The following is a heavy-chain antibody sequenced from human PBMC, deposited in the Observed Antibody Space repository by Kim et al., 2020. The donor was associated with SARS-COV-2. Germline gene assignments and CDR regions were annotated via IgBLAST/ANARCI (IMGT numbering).Heavy chain of an antibody. Sequence: ASVKVSCKASGYTFTSYDINWVRQATGQGLEWMGWMNPNSGNTGYAQKFQGRVTMTRNTSISTAYMELSSLRSEDTAVYYCARGARMVQGVIRTSYYYYYYMDVWGKGTTVTVSS. CDR1: GYTFTSYD. J-gene: IGHJ6*03. D-gene: IGHD3-10*01. CDR2: MNPNSGNT. CDR3: ARGARMVQGVIRTSYYYYYYMDV. V-gene: IGHV1-8*01.